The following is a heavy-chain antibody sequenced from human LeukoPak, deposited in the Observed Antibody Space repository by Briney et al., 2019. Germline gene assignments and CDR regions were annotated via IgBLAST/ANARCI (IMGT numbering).Heavy chain of an antibody. V-gene: IGHV1-8*01. CDR2: MNPNSGNT. CDR3: ARSGPDSSGYYYMRYYFDY. D-gene: IGHD3-22*01. Sequence: ASVKVSCKASGYTFTSYDINWVRQATGQGLEWMGWMNPNSGNTGYAQKFQGRVTMTRNTSISTAYMELRSLRSDDTAVYYCARSGPDSSGYYYMRYYFDYWGQGTLVTVSS. J-gene: IGHJ4*02. CDR1: GYTFTSYD.